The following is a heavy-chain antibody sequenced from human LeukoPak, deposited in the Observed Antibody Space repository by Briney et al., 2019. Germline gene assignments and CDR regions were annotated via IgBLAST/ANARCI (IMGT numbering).Heavy chain of an antibody. D-gene: IGHD1-14*01. Sequence: PSETLSLTCTVSGGSVSSGSYYWSWIRRPPGKGLEWIGYIYYSGSTSYNPSLKSRVTISVDTSKNQFSLKVTSMTAADTAVYYCARAPPHLDYYYGMDVWGKGTTVTVSS. J-gene: IGHJ6*04. V-gene: IGHV4-61*01. CDR3: ARAPPHLDYYYGMDV. CDR2: IYYSGST. CDR1: GGSVSSGSYY.